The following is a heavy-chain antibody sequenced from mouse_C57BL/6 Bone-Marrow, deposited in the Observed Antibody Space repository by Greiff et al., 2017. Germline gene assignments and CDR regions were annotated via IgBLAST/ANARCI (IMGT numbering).Heavy chain of an antibody. D-gene: IGHD2-4*01. CDR3: ARGAYYDFGDAMDY. CDR1: GYTFTDYY. Sequence: EVQLQQSGPELVKPGASVKISCKASGYTFTDYYMNWVKQSHGKSLEWIGDINPNNGGTSYNQKFKGKATLTVDKSSSTAYMELRSLTSEDSAVXYCARGAYYDFGDAMDYWGQGTSVTVSS. CDR2: INPNNGGT. J-gene: IGHJ4*01. V-gene: IGHV1-26*01.